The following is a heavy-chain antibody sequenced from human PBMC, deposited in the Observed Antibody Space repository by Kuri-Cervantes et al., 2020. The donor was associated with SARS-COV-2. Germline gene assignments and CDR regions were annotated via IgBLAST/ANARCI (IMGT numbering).Heavy chain of an antibody. CDR2: IFYSGGT. D-gene: IGHD2-2*01. CDR3: ARGVVVVPAAVIFFDY. Sequence: LRLSCTVSGGSISSGGYYWSWIRQHPGKGLEWIGYIFYSGGTYYNPSLKSRVTISIDTSKSQFSLKLSSVTAADTAVYYCARGVVVVPAAVIFFDYWGQGTLVTVSS. V-gene: IGHV4-31*03. CDR1: GGSISSGGYY. J-gene: IGHJ4*02.